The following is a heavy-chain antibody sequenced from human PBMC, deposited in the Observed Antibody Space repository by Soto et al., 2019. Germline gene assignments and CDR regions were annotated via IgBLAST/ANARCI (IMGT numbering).Heavy chain of an antibody. CDR1: GIIFSSFA. D-gene: IGHD3-10*01. Sequence: PGGFLRLSCTASGIIFSSFAMSWVRQAPGKGLKWVSSITGSGGSTYYADSVKGRFTISRDNSENTLYLQMNSLRAEDTAIYYCAVPRISRIRGEPPAYWGQGTLVTVSS. CDR2: ITGSGGST. CDR3: AVPRISRIRGEPPAY. J-gene: IGHJ4*02. V-gene: IGHV3-23*01.